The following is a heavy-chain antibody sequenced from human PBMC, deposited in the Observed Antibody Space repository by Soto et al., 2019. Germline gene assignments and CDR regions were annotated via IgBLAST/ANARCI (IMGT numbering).Heavy chain of an antibody. V-gene: IGHV3-21*01. D-gene: IGHD3-10*01. J-gene: IGHJ1*01. CDR1: GFTFSSYG. Sequence: PGGSLRLSCAASGFTFSSYGMHWVRQAPGKGLEWVSSISSSSSYIYYADSVKGRFTISRDNAKNSLYLQMNSLRAEDTAVYHCAKSMVRGVIIPYSQHWGQGTLVTVSS. CDR2: ISSSSSYI. CDR3: AKSMVRGVIIPYSQH.